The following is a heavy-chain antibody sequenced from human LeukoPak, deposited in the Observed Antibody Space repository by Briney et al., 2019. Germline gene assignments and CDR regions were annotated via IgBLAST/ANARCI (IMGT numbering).Heavy chain of an antibody. J-gene: IGHJ4*02. D-gene: IGHD3-22*01. CDR1: GYTFTGYY. CDR2: INPNSGGT. V-gene: IGHV1-2*02. CDR3: ARGVGGIYSDSSGFYY. Sequence: ASVKVSCKALGYTFTGYYLHWVRQAPGQGLEWMGWINPNSGGTNSAQKFQGRVTMTRDTSISTAYMELSRLRSDDTAVYYCARGVGGIYSDSSGFYYWGQGTLVTVSS.